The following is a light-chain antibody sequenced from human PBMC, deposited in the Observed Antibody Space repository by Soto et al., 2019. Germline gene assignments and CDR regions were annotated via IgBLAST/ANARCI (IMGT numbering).Light chain of an antibody. V-gene: IGLV2-14*01. J-gene: IGLJ3*02. Sequence: QSVLTQPASVSGSPGQSITISCTGTSSDVGGYNYVSWYQQHPGKAPKLMIYDVSNRPSGVSNRFSGSKSGNTASLTISGLPDEDEADYYCSSYTSSSTWVFGGGTKLTVL. CDR3: SSYTSSSTWV. CDR1: SSDVGGYNY. CDR2: DVS.